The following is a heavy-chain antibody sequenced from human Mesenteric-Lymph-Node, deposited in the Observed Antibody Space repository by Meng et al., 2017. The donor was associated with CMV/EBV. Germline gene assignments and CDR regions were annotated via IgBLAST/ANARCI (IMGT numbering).Heavy chain of an antibody. V-gene: IGHV4-61*08. CDR3: ASPRPPRNTWALFDY. CDR1: GGSVSSGDFY. D-gene: IGHD1/OR15-1a*01. J-gene: IGHJ4*02. CDR2: ISYTGNT. Sequence: SGGSVSSGDFYWSWIRQPPGKGLEWIGYISYTGNTNYNPSLKSRVTISIDTSKNQFSLKLSSVTAADTAVYYCASPRPPRNTWALFDYWGQGTLVTVSS.